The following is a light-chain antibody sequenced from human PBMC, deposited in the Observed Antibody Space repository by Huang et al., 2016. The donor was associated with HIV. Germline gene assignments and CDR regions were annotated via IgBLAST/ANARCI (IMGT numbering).Light chain of an antibody. V-gene: IGKV1-39*01. CDR2: AAS. Sequence: DIQMTQSPSSLSAFVGDKVTITCRASENIRKYLNWYQQKPGKAPNPLLYAASSLQSGVPSRFSGSGTGTDFNLTINSLQPEDYATYFCQQSYNAPRTFGQGTKVEIK. J-gene: IGKJ1*01. CDR3: QQSYNAPRT. CDR1: ENIRKY.